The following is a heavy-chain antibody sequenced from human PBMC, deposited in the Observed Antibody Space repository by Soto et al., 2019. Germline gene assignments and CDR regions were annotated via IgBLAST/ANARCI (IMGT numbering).Heavy chain of an antibody. D-gene: IGHD6-25*01. Sequence: EVQLVESGGGLVQPGGSLRLSCAASGFTLSDNWIHWVRRVPGKGLVWVSRTNSDGSSVTYADFVKGRFTLSRDYAKNTWFLQMDSLRVEDMVMYYCVRATDQRPFDYWGQGTLVTVSS. CDR2: TNSDGSSV. V-gene: IGHV3-74*03. J-gene: IGHJ4*02. CDR3: VRATDQRPFDY. CDR1: GFTLSDNW.